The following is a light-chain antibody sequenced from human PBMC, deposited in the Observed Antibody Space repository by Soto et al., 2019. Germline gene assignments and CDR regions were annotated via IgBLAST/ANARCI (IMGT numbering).Light chain of an antibody. Sequence: EIVLTQSPATLSLSPGDRVTLSCRASQTVGRYLSWYQHSPGQGPRLLVYDASNRATGIPARFSGSGSETDFTLTISSLEPEDFATYFCLQHNNYPPTFGQGTKVEI. CDR2: DAS. V-gene: IGKV3-11*01. J-gene: IGKJ1*01. CDR3: LQHNNYPPT. CDR1: QTVGRY.